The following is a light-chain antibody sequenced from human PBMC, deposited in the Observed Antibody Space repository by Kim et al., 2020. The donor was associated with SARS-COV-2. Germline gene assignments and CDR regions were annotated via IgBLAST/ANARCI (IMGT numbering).Light chain of an antibody. V-gene: IGKV1-27*01. CDR1: QDIANY. CDR2: AAS. Sequence: ASVGDGVTITCRARQDIANYLAWYQQKPGKVPKLLVYAASALKSGVPSRFSGRRSGTDFTLTISNLQPEDVATYYCQKYDSAPWTFGQGTKVDIK. CDR3: QKYDSAPWT. J-gene: IGKJ1*01.